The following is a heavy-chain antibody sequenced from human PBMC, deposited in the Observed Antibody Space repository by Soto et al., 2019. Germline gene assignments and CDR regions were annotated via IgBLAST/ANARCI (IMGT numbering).Heavy chain of an antibody. CDR1: GDSVSSNSAA. V-gene: IGHV6-1*01. J-gene: IGHJ1*01. CDR2: TYYRSKWYN. D-gene: IGHD4-17*01. CDR3: ARGLDYGEHLEYFQH. Sequence: PSQTLSLTYAISGDSVSSNSAAWNCIRQSPSRGLEWLGRTYYRSKWYNDYAVSVKSRITINPDTSKNQFSLQLNSVTPEDTAVYYCARGLDYGEHLEYFQHWGQGTLVTVSS.